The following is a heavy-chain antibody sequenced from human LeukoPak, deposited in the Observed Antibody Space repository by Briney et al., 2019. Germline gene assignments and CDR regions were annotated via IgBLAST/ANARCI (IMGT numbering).Heavy chain of an antibody. V-gene: IGHV3-30*02. CDR1: GFTFTTYW. Sequence: PGGSLRLSCAASGFTFTTYWMGWVRQAPGKGLEWVAFIGYDGSNKYNADSVKGRFTISRDNSKNTLYLQMNSLRAEDTAVYYCAKGYYYYMDVWGKGTTVTISS. CDR2: IGYDGSNK. CDR3: AKGYYYYMDV. J-gene: IGHJ6*03.